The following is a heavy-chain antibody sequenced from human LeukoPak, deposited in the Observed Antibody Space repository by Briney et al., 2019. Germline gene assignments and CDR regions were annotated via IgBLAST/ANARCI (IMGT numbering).Heavy chain of an antibody. CDR3: ARVKWHIVVVTAIRVRYFDL. Sequence: SETLSLTCAVYGGSFSGYYWSWIRQPPGKGLEWIGEINHSGNTNYNPSLKSRVAISVDTSKNQFSLKLSSVTAADTAVYYCARVKWHIVVVTAIRVRYFDLWGRGTLVTVSS. D-gene: IGHD2-21*02. CDR2: INHSGNT. CDR1: GGSFSGYY. V-gene: IGHV4-34*01. J-gene: IGHJ2*01.